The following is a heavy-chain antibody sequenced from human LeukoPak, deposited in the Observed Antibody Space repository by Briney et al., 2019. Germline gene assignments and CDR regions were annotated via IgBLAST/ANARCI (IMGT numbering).Heavy chain of an antibody. CDR1: GGSISSYY. CDR2: IYTSGST. J-gene: IGHJ6*02. CDR3: ARSSGAVTPPAWNYGMDV. Sequence: SETLSLTCTVSGGSISSYYWSWIRQPAGKGLEWIGRIYTSGSTNYNPSLKSRVTMSVDTSKNQFSLKLSSVTAAGTAVYYCARSSGAVTPPAWNYGMDVWGQGTTVTVSS. V-gene: IGHV4-4*07. D-gene: IGHD4-11*01.